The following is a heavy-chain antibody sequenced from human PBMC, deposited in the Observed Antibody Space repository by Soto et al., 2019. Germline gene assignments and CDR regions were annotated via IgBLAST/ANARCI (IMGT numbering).Heavy chain of an antibody. D-gene: IGHD2-21*01. CDR3: ARGLHSLFDY. CDR1: GFTFSNYG. V-gene: IGHV3-33*01. CDR2: IWYDGNNK. J-gene: IGHJ4*02. Sequence: VGSLRLSCAASGFTFSNYGMHWVRQAPGKGLEWVAVIWYDGNNKYYADSVKGRFTISRDNSNNTLYVQMTSLRAEDTAVNYCARGLHSLFDYWGQGTLVTVSS.